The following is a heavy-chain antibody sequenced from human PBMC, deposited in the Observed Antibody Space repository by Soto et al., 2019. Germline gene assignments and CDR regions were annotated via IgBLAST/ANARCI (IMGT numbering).Heavy chain of an antibody. CDR1: GFTFSSYA. V-gene: IGHV3-30-3*01. CDR2: ISYDGSNK. J-gene: IGHJ6*02. Sequence: GGSLRLSCAASGFTFSSYAMHWVRQAPGKGLEWVAVISYDGSNKYYADSVKGRFTISRDNSKNTLYLQMNSLRAEDTAVYYCTSGRMDVWGQGTTVTVSS. CDR3: TSGRMDV.